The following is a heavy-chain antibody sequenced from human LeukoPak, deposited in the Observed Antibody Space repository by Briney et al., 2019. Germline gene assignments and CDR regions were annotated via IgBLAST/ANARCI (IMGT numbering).Heavy chain of an antibody. J-gene: IGHJ4*02. CDR3: ASRSHKTIVGADTREVGDY. Sequence: ASVKVSCKASGGTLRRHTITWVRQAPGQGLEWMGRTIPMMGIANYAQKFQGRVTITADTSTDTAYMDLISLRSEDTAVYYCASRSHKTIVGADTREVGDYWGQGTLVTVSS. CDR1: GGTLRRHT. D-gene: IGHD6-19*01. V-gene: IGHV1-69*02. CDR2: TIPMMGIA.